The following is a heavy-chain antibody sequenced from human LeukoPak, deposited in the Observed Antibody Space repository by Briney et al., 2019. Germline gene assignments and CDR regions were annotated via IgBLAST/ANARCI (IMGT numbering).Heavy chain of an antibody. CDR2: ISSSGTTI. V-gene: IGHV3-11*01. Sequence: GGSLRLSCAASGFTFSNYYMSWIRQAPGKGGEWVSYISSSGTTIYYADSVKGRFIISRDNAKNSLFLQMNSLRAEDTAVHYCARGDYDKYGMDVWGQGTTVTVSS. J-gene: IGHJ6*02. CDR3: ARGDYDKYGMDV. CDR1: GFTFSNYY.